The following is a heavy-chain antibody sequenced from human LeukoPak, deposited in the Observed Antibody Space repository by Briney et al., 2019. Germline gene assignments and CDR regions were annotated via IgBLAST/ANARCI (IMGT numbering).Heavy chain of an antibody. J-gene: IGHJ4*02. CDR1: GFTFSSYG. CDR2: IRYDGSNK. V-gene: IGHV3-30*02. Sequence: PGGSLRLSCAASGFTFSSYGMHWVRQAPGKGLEWVAFIRYDGSNKYYADSVKGRFTISRDNSKNTLYLQMNSLRAEDTAVYYCARDPPPAGYSYGTEPFDYWGQGTLVTVSS. D-gene: IGHD5-18*01. CDR3: ARDPPPAGYSYGTEPFDY.